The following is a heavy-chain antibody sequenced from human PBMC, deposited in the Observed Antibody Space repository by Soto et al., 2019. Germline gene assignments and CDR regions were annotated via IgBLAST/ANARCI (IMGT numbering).Heavy chain of an antibody. CDR2: INPNSGGT. Sequence: GASAKVSCKASGYTFTGYYMHWVRQAPGQGLEWMGWINPNSGGTNYAQKFQGRVTMTRDTSISTAYMELSRLRSDDTAVYYCARDKMGSGYYYYGMDVWGQGTTVTVSS. CDR1: GYTFTGYY. D-gene: IGHD3-10*01. J-gene: IGHJ6*02. CDR3: ARDKMGSGYYYYGMDV. V-gene: IGHV1-2*02.